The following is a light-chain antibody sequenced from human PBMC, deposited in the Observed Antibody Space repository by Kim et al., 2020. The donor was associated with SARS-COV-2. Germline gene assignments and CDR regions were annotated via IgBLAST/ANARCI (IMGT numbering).Light chain of an antibody. CDR1: SSDIGNYNY. CDR2: DVS. J-gene: IGLJ2*01. CDR3: SSYTTSTTAI. V-gene: IGLV2-14*03. Sequence: QSALTQPASVSGSPGQSITISCTGTSSDIGNYNYVSWYQQHPGKAPKLIIFDVSSRPSGVSNRFSGSKSGNTASLTISGLQAEDEADYYCSSYTTSTTAIFGGGTQLTVL.